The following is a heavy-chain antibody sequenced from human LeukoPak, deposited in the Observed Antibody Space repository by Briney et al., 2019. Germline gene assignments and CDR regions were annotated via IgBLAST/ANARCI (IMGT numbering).Heavy chain of an antibody. CDR3: AREACSSTSCYTDYYYYYYMDV. Sequence: PGRSLRLSCAASGFTFSSYGMHWVRQAPGKGLEWVAVIWYDGSNKYYADTVKGRFTISRDNSKNTLYLQMNSLRAEDTAVYYCAREACSSTSCYTDYYYYYYMDVWAKGPRSPSP. CDR1: GFTFSSYG. J-gene: IGHJ6*03. V-gene: IGHV3-33*01. CDR2: IWYDGSNK. D-gene: IGHD2-2*02.